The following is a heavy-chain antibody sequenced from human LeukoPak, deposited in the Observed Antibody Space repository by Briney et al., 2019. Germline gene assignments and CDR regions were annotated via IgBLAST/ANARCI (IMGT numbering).Heavy chain of an antibody. Sequence: GGSLRLSCAASGFTFTTYWMSWVRQAPGKGLEWVANIQQDGTEKYYVDSVKGRFTISKDNAKTSLYLQMNSLRVEDTAVYYCAKVAKYYYGSETYYFLEHWGQGTPVTASS. V-gene: IGHV3-7*01. D-gene: IGHD3-10*01. CDR3: AKVAKYYYGSETYYFLEH. CDR1: GFTFTTYW. CDR2: IQQDGTEK. J-gene: IGHJ1*01.